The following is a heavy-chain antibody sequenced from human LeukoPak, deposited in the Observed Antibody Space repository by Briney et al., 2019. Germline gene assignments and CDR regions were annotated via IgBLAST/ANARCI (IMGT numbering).Heavy chain of an antibody. D-gene: IGHD3-3*01. CDR2: IYQSEST. V-gene: IGHV4-4*02. Sequence: SETLSLTCAVSGGSIISSNWWSWVRQSPGKGLEWIGEIYQSESTNYNPSLKSRVTISLDTSKNQFSLKLTSVTAADAAVYYCARDRRREGVHAFDVWGRGTMVTVSS. CDR3: ARDRRREGVHAFDV. CDR1: GGSIISSNW. J-gene: IGHJ3*01.